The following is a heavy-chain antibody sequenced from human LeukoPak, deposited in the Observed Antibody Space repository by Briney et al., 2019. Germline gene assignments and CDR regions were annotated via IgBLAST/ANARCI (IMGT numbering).Heavy chain of an antibody. V-gene: IGHV3-23*01. Sequence: PGGTLRLSCAASGFTFSSYGMSWVRQAPGKGLEWVSAISGSGGSTYYADSVKGRFTISRDNSKNTLYLQMNSLRAEDTAVYYCAKHQVWGAVADPNWFDPWGQGTLVTVSS. D-gene: IGHD6-19*01. CDR1: GFTFSSYG. J-gene: IGHJ5*02. CDR2: ISGSGGST. CDR3: AKHQVWGAVADPNWFDP.